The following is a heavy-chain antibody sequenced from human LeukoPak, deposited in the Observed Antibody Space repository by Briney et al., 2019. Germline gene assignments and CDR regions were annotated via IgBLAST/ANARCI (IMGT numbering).Heavy chain of an antibody. CDR3: ARVDTAMVYYYYGMDV. CDR1: GGSFSGYY. CDR2: INHSGST. J-gene: IGHJ6*02. V-gene: IGHV4-34*01. D-gene: IGHD5-18*01. Sequence: SETLSLTCAVYGGSFSGYYWSWIRQPPGKGLEWIGEINHSGSTNYNPSLKSRVTISVDTSKNQLSLKLSSVTAADTAVYYCARVDTAMVYYYYGMDVWGQGTTVTVSS.